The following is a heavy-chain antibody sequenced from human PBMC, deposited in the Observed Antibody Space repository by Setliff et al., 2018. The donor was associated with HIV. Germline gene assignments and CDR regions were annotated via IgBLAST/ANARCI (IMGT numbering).Heavy chain of an antibody. CDR3: ARIKGSESYDISSESVIITIDAFDI. J-gene: IGHJ3*02. CDR2: INHSGSA. Sequence: PSETLSLTCAVYGASFSDYYWSWIRQPPGKGLEWIGEINHSGSANYNPSLKGRVTLSVDTSKNQFSLKVTSVTAADTAVYYCARIKGSESYDISSESVIITIDAFDIWGQGTMVTVSS. D-gene: IGHD3-22*01. CDR1: GASFSDYY. V-gene: IGHV4-34*01.